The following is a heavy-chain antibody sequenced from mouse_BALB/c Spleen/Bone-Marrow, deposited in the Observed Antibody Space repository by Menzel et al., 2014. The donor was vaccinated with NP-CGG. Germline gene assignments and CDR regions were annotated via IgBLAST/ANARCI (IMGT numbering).Heavy chain of an antibody. J-gene: IGHJ3*01. CDR2: IDPANGNT. V-gene: IGHV14-3*02. CDR1: GFNIKDTY. CDR3: AAYYRYLAWFAY. D-gene: IGHD2-14*01. Sequence: EVKLQESGAELVKPGASAKLSCTASGFNIKDTYMHWVKQRPEQGLEWIGRIDPANGNTKYDPKFQGKATITADTSSNTAYLQLSSLTSEDTAVYYCAAYYRYLAWFAYWGQGTLVTVSA.